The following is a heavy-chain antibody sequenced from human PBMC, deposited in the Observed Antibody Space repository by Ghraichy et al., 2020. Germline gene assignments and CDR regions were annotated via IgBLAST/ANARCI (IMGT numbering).Heavy chain of an antibody. CDR1: GFTFTDYW. Sequence: GGSLRLSCAASGFTFTDYWMHWVRQAPGKGLVWVSRIYIDESSATYADSVKGRFTISRDNAKNTVFLQMNSLRVDGTAVYYCASSAVTYYGTALDYWGQGNLVTVSS. CDR3: ASSAVTYYGTALDY. CDR2: IYIDESSA. D-gene: IGHD1-26*01. J-gene: IGHJ4*02. V-gene: IGHV3-74*01.